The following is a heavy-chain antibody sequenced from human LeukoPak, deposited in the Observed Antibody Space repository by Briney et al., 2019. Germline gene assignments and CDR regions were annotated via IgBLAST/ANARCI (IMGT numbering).Heavy chain of an antibody. D-gene: IGHD3-3*01. Sequence: GGSLRLSCAASGFTFSSYSMNWVRQAPGKGLEWVSSISSSSSYIYYADSVKGRFTISRDNAKSSLYLQMNSLRAEDTAVYYCARGGSTIFGVTAFDIWGQGTMVTVSS. CDR2: ISSSSSYI. CDR1: GFTFSSYS. CDR3: ARGGSTIFGVTAFDI. V-gene: IGHV3-21*01. J-gene: IGHJ3*02.